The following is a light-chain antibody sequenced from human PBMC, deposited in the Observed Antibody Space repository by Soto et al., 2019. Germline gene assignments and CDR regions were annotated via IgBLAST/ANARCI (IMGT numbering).Light chain of an antibody. Sequence: QSVLTQPPSVSGGPGQRVTISCTGSSSNIGAGYEVHWYQQLPGTAPKLLIYGNTNRPSGVPDRFSGSKSGTSASLAITGLQAEDEADYYCQSYDSSLSGYVFGTGTKVTVL. CDR1: SSNIGAGYE. CDR2: GNT. CDR3: QSYDSSLSGYV. V-gene: IGLV1-40*01. J-gene: IGLJ1*01.